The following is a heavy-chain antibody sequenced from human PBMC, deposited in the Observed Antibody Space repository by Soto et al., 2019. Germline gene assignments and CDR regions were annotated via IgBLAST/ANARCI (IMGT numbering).Heavy chain of an antibody. Sequence: QVQLVESGGGVVQPGRSLRLSCAASGFTFSSYGMHWVRQAPGKGLEWVAVIWFAGSNKYYADSVKGRFTISRDNSKNTLYLQMNSLRAEDTAIYYRARDLDVWSGYYLFDYWGQGTLVTVSS. D-gene: IGHD3-3*01. CDR2: IWFAGSNK. V-gene: IGHV3-33*01. J-gene: IGHJ4*02. CDR1: GFTFSSYG. CDR3: ARDLDVWSGYYLFDY.